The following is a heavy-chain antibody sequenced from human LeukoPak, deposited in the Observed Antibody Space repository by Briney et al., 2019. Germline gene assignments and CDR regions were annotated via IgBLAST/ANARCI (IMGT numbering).Heavy chain of an antibody. CDR2: IYPGDSDT. J-gene: IGHJ4*02. CDR1: GYSFTSYW. Sequence: GASLQISCKGSGYSFTSYWIAWVRRLPGKGLEGMGIIYPGDSDTRYSPSFQGQVTISADKSISTAYLQWSSLKASDTAMYYCARPYGSGSYYKSPFDYWGQGTLVTVSS. D-gene: IGHD3-10*01. CDR3: ARPYGSGSYYKSPFDY. V-gene: IGHV5-51*01.